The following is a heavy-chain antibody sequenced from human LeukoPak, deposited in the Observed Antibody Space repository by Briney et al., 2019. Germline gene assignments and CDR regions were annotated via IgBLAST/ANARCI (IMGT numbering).Heavy chain of an antibody. CDR2: IIAYSGNT. CDR1: GYIFTNYG. D-gene: IGHD3-22*01. Sequence: ASVKVSCKATGYIFTNYGISWVRQAPGQGLEWMGWIIAYSGNTNYAQKLQGRVTMTTDTSTSTAYMELRSLRSDDTAVYYCARSDYDSSGYYLFDYWGQGTLVTVSS. V-gene: IGHV1-18*01. J-gene: IGHJ4*02. CDR3: ARSDYDSSGYYLFDY.